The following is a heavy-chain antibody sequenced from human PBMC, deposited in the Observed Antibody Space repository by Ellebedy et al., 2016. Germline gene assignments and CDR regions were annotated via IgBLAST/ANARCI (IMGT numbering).Heavy chain of an antibody. CDR3: ARMGLAPGPKNWFNP. J-gene: IGHJ5*02. CDR2: INHSGST. V-gene: IGHV4-34*01. CDR1: GGSFSGYY. Sequence: SETLSLXCAVYGGSFSGYYWSWIRQPPGKGLEWIGEINHSGSTNYNPSLKSRVTISVDTSKNQFSLKLSSVTAADTAVYYCARMGLAPGPKNWFNPWGQGTLVTVSS. D-gene: IGHD2-2*01.